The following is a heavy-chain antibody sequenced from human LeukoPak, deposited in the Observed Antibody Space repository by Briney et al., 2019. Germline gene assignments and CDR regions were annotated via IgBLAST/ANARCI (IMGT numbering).Heavy chain of an antibody. J-gene: IGHJ4*02. CDR1: GFSLSTSGVG. V-gene: IGHV2-5*01. CDR2: IYWNDDK. D-gene: IGHD4-17*01. CDR3: AHYGDYFSFFDY. Sequence: SGPTLVKPTQTLMLTCTFSGFSLSTSGVGVGWIRQPPGKALEWLALIYWNDDKRYSPSLKSGLTITKDTPKNQVVLTMTNMDPVDTATYYCAHYGDYFSFFDYWGQGTLVTVSS.